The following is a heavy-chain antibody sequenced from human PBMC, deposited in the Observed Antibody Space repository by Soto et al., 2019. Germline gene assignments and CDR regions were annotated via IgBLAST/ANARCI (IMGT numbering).Heavy chain of an antibody. V-gene: IGHV2-26*01. CDR2: IFSNDEK. J-gene: IGHJ3*02. CDR3: ARTSIAAAGTGRFRAFDI. Sequence: QVTLKESGPVLMKPTETLTLTCTVSGFSLSNARMGVSWIRQPPGKALEWLAHIFSNDEKSYSTSLKSRLTISKDTSKSQVVLTMTNMDPVDTATYYCARTSIAAAGTGRFRAFDIWGQGTMVTVSS. D-gene: IGHD6-13*01. CDR1: GFSLSNARMG.